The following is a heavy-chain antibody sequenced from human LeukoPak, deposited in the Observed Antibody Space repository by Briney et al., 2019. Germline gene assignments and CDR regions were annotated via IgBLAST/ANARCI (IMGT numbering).Heavy chain of an antibody. V-gene: IGHV3-30*03. J-gene: IGHJ2*01. CDR1: GFTFRNYG. CDR2: ISYDGTKK. CDR3: ARDADTTTRNWYFDL. Sequence: GGSLRLSCAPSGFTFRNYGIHWVRQAPGKGLEWVAAISYDGTKKFYSDSGEGRFTISRDNSMNTLYLQINSLRAEDTALHFCARDADTTTRNWYFDLWGRGTLLTVSS. D-gene: IGHD3-16*01.